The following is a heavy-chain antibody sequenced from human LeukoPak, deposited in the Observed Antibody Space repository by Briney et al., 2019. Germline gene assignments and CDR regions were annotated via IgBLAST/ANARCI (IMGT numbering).Heavy chain of an antibody. CDR2: VYYSGST. CDR1: GGSISSTGYC. D-gene: IGHD3-22*01. V-gene: IGHV4-39*01. J-gene: IGHJ3*01. CDR3: AKAGVRYFDSSGLYAFDF. Sequence: RPSETLSLTCAVSGGSISSTGYCCAWIRQPPGKGLEWIGTVYYSGSTYHNTSLKSRITMSVDTSRNQFSLKLSSVDAADTAVYYCAKAGVRYFDSSGLYAFDFWGQGTTVTVSS.